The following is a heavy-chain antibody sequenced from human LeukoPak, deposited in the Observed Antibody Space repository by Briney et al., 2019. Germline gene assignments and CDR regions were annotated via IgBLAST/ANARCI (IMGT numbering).Heavy chain of an antibody. Sequence: PGGSLRLSCSASGFNFMSFGFHWVRQAPGKTLEWVAFISFDGSQTFYLDDVKGRFSVYRDDTKKSIYLQMHSLKSEDTAIYYCAKSAVILTSLASQAAGSWGQGTLDTVSS. CDR1: GFNFMSFG. J-gene: IGHJ5*02. CDR2: ISFDGSQT. CDR3: AKSAVILTSLASQAAGS. D-gene: IGHD4/OR15-4a*01. V-gene: IGHV3-30*02.